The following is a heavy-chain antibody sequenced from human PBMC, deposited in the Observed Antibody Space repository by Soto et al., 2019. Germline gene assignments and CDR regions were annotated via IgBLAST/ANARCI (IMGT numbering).Heavy chain of an antibody. J-gene: IGHJ6*02. V-gene: IGHV3-23*01. D-gene: IGHD1-26*01. CDR2: ISGSGGST. Sequence: EVQLLESGGGLVQPGGSLRLSCAASGFTFGRYTMSWVRQAPGKGLEWVSAISGSGGSTYYADSVKGRFTISRDNSKNTLYLQMNSLRAEDTAVYYCAKDEVGAAYYYYYGMDVWGPGTTVTVSS. CDR1: GFTFGRYT. CDR3: AKDEVGAAYYYYYGMDV.